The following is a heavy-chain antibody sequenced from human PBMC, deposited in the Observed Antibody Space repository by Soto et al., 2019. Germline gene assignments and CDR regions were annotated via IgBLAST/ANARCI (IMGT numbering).Heavy chain of an antibody. CDR3: AREFPYYESSDSYFDY. CDR1: GDSISGTSAA. V-gene: IGHV6-1*01. Sequence: SQTLSLTCVITGDSISGTSAAWNWIRQSPSRGFEWLGRTYYRSKWSYGYAISVKSRITITPDTSKNQFSLHLKSVTPEDTAVNYCAREFPYYESSDSYFDYWGQGALVTVSS. D-gene: IGHD3-16*01. CDR2: TYYRSKWSY. J-gene: IGHJ4*02.